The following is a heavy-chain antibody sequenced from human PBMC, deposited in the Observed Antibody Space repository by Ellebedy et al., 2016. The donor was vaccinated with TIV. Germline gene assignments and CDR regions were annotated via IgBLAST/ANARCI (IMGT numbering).Heavy chain of an antibody. J-gene: IGHJ3*02. D-gene: IGHD4-17*01. Sequence: PGGSLRLSCAASGFTFSSYWMRWVRKAQGKGLEWVANIKQDGSEKYYVDSVKGRFTISRDNAKNSLYLQMNSLRAEDTAVYYCARDMAYGDYGTAFDIWGQGTMVTVSS. V-gene: IGHV3-7*03. CDR2: IKQDGSEK. CDR1: GFTFSSYW. CDR3: ARDMAYGDYGTAFDI.